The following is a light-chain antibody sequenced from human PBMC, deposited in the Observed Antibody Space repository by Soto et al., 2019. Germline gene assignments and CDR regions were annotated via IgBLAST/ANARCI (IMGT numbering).Light chain of an antibody. Sequence: DIVLTQSPSTLSLSPGERATLSCRASQSVSGRLAWYQQKPGQAPRLLIYAIFNRATGVPATFCGLVSGTASIPGSTTLQPNAVAVYFLKQRNRWSLTFGQGTQVEFK. V-gene: IGKV3-11*01. J-gene: IGKJ1*01. CDR1: QSVSGR. CDR3: KQRNRWSLT. CDR2: AIF.